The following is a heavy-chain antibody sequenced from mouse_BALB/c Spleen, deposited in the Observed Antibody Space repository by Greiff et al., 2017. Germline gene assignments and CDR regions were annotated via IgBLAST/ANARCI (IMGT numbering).Heavy chain of an antibody. Sequence: VQVVESGPGLVAPSQSLSITCTVSGFSLTSYDISWIRQPPGKGLEWLGVIWTGGGTNYNSAFMSRLSISKDNSKSQVFLKMNSLQTDDTAIYYCVREDGYWGQGTLVTVSA. CDR1: GFSLTSYD. CDR2: IWTGGGT. J-gene: IGHJ3*02. V-gene: IGHV2-9-2*01. CDR3: VREDGY.